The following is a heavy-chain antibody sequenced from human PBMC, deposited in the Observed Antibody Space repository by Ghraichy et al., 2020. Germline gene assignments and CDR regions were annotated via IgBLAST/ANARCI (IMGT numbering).Heavy chain of an antibody. V-gene: IGHV3-66*01. CDR1: GFTVSSNF. CDR2: IYSGGNT. CDR3: AGGEYGCYYYGMDV. J-gene: IGHJ6*02. D-gene: IGHD4/OR15-4a*01. Sequence: GGSLRLSCAASGFTVSSNFMSWVRQAPGKGLEWVSIIYSGGNTKYDDSAKERFTIPTDNSKNILLFQKKSLRAEDTAVYYCAGGEYGCYYYGMDVWGRGTTVTVSS.